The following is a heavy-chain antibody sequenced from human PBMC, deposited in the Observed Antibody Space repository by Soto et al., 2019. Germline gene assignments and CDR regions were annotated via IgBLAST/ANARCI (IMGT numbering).Heavy chain of an antibody. Sequence: QVQLVQSGAEVKKPGASVKVSCKASGYTFSNYGFSWVRQAPGRGLEWMGWISVYNGDTNYAQKVQGRVTMTTDTSTTTAYMELRSLRSTDTAVYYCARAAKWVTGGTGGYWGQGTLVTVSS. V-gene: IGHV1-18*04. D-gene: IGHD1-26*01. CDR2: ISVYNGDT. J-gene: IGHJ4*02. CDR3: ARAAKWVTGGTGGY. CDR1: GYTFSNYG.